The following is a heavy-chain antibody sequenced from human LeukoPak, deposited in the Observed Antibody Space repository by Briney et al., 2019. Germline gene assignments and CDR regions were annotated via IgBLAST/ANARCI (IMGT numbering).Heavy chain of an antibody. CDR1: GGSFSGYY. CDR2: INHSGST. V-gene: IGHV4-34*01. CDR3: ARAFRSRRDAFDI. D-gene: IGHD3-10*01. J-gene: IGHJ3*02. Sequence: SETLSLTCAVYGGSFSGYYWSWIRQPPGKGLEWIGEINHSGSTNYNPSLKSRVTISVDTSKNQFSLKLSSVTAADTAVYYCARAFRSRRDAFDIWGQGTMVTVSS.